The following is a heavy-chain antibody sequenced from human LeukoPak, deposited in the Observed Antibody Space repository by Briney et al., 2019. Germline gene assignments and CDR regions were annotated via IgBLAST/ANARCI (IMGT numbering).Heavy chain of an antibody. V-gene: IGHV1-46*01. J-gene: IGHJ6*03. D-gene: IGHD3-22*01. CDR2: INPSGDPT. CDR1: GYTFTSYY. CDR3: ARSSGYYSSLFYMHV. Sequence: GESLKISCKASGYTFTSYYMHWVRQAPGQGLEWVGIINPSGDPTTYAQKFQGRVTMTSDMSTSTVYMELSSLRPEDTAVYYCARSSGYYSSLFYMHVWGKGTTVTVSS.